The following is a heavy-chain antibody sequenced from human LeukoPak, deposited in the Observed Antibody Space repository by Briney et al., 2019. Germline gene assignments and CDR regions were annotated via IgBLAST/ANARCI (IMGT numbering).Heavy chain of an antibody. CDR2: ISSSSSYI. V-gene: IGHV3-21*01. D-gene: IGHD2-21*02. Sequence: PGRSLRLSCAASGFTFSSYSMNWVRQAPGKGLEWVSSISSSSSYIYYADSVKGRFTISRDNAKNSLYLQMNSLRAEDTAVYYCARVPMTSIVVVTATNYGMDVWGQGTTVTVSS. CDR1: GFTFSSYS. J-gene: IGHJ6*02. CDR3: ARVPMTSIVVVTATNYGMDV.